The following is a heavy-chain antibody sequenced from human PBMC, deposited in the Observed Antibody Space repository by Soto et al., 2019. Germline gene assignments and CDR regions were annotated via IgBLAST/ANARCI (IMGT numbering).Heavy chain of an antibody. CDR3: ARTPGGYYYYYGMDV. CDR2: IYYSGST. V-gene: IGHV4-30-4*01. J-gene: IGHJ6*02. D-gene: IGHD2-15*01. CDR1: GGSISSGDYY. Sequence: SETLSLTCTVSGGSISSGDYYWSWIRQPPGKGLEWIGYIYYSGSTYYNPSLKSRVTISVDTSKNQFSLKLSSVTAADTAVYYCARTPGGYYYYYGMDVWGQGTTVTVSS.